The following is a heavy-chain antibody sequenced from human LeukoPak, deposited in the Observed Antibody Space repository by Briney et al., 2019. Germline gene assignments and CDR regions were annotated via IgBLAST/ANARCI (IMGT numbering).Heavy chain of an antibody. CDR2: ISSTSTYI. Sequence: PGGSLRLSCAASGFTFSSYSMNWVRQAPGKGLEWVSSISSTSTYIDYADSVKGRFTISRDNAKKSLYLQMDSLRAEDTAVYYCARDPPSRGTRYFDYWGQGTLVTVSS. V-gene: IGHV3-21*01. CDR3: ARDPPSRGTRYFDY. CDR1: GFTFSSYS. D-gene: IGHD3-16*01. J-gene: IGHJ4*02.